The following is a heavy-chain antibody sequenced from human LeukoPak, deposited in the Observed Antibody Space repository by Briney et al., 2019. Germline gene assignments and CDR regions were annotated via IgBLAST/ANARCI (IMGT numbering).Heavy chain of an antibody. J-gene: IGHJ3*02. CDR3: AGGRLGGYDFWSGYSSINGDAFDI. CDR2: IIPILGIA. Sequence: ASVKVSCKASGYTFTSYDINWVRQATGQGLEWMGRIIPILGIANYAQKFQGRVTITADKSTSTAYMELSSLRSEDTAVYYCAGGRLGGYDFWSGYSSINGDAFDIWGQGTMVTVSS. D-gene: IGHD3-3*01. CDR1: GYTFTSYD. V-gene: IGHV1-69*04.